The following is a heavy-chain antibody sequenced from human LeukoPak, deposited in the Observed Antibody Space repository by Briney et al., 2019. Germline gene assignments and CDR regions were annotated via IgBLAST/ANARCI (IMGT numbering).Heavy chain of an antibody. D-gene: IGHD4-17*01. CDR1: GFTFSSYS. Sequence: PGGSLRLSCAASGFTFSSYSMNWVRQAPGKGLEWVSYISSSSSTIYYADSVKGRFTISRDNAKNSLYLQMNSLRAEDTAVYYCASAGYYRNGYWGQGTLVTVSS. CDR2: ISSSSSTI. CDR3: ASAGYYRNGY. V-gene: IGHV3-48*01. J-gene: IGHJ4*02.